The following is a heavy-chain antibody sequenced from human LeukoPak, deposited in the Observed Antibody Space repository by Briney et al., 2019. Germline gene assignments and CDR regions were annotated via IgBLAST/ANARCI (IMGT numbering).Heavy chain of an antibody. CDR3: ATATLGFGIRGPTDY. V-gene: IGHV1-24*01. J-gene: IGHJ4*02. CDR1: GYTLTELS. CDR2: FDPEDGET. Sequence: GASVKVSCKVSGYTLTELSMHWVRQAPGKGLEWMGGFDPEDGETIYAQKFQGRVTMTEDTSTDTAYMELSSLRSEDTAVYYCATATLGFGIRGPTDYWGQGTLVTVSS. D-gene: IGHD3-16*01.